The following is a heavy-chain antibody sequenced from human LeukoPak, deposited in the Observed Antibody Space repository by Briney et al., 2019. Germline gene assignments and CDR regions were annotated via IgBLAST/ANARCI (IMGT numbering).Heavy chain of an antibody. CDR1: GFTFSNYA. V-gene: IGHV3-23*01. CDR2: IGASGSST. J-gene: IGHJ4*02. CDR3: AKGVASYFDY. Sequence: GSLRLSCAASGFTFSNYAMSWVRQAPGKGLEWVSGIGASGSSTYYADSVKGRFTISRDNSKNTLYLQMNSLRAEDTAVYYCAKGVASYFDYWGQGTLVTVSS.